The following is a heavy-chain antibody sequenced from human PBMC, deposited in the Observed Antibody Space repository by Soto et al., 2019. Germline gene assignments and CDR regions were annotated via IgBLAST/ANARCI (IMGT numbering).Heavy chain of an antibody. V-gene: IGHV1-18*04. CDR3: ATSYATGFDP. J-gene: IGHJ5*02. CDR2: IKVDSGYT. D-gene: IGHD4-17*01. CDR1: GYPFIKYG. Sequence: QLQLVQSAAEVKKPGASVRVSCKAYGYPFIKYGISWIRQAPEQGLEWMGWIKVDSGYTNYAQKFQGRVTMTADTSSDTAFMELRSLRLDDTGVYFCATSYATGFDPWGQGTLVSVSS.